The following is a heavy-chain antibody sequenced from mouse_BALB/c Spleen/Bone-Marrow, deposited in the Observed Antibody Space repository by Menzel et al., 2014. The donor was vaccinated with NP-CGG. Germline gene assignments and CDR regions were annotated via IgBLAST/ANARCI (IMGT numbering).Heavy chain of an antibody. J-gene: IGHJ2*01. CDR1: GYTFTDYA. CDR3: ARSDGFDY. V-gene: IGHV1S137*01. D-gene: IGHD2-3*01. CDR2: ISTYYGDA. Sequence: QVQLQQSGAELVRPGVSVKISCKGSGYTFTDYALHWVKQSHATSLEWIGIISTYYGDASYNQKFKGKATMTVDKSSSTAYMELARLTSEDSAIYYCARSDGFDYWGQGTTLTVSS.